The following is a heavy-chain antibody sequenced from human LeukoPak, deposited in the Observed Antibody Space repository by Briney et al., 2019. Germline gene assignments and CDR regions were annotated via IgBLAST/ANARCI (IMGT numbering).Heavy chain of an antibody. J-gene: IGHJ4*02. CDR2: IYYSGST. CDR1: GGSISSNSYY. V-gene: IGHV4-39*01. Sequence: SETLSLTCTVSGGSISSNSYYWGWIRQPPGKGPEWIGSIYYSGSTYYNPSLKSRVTISVGTSKNQFSLKLSSVTAADTALYFCAAAYTSSWPNFDYWGQGTLVTVSS. D-gene: IGHD6-13*01. CDR3: AAAYTSSWPNFDY.